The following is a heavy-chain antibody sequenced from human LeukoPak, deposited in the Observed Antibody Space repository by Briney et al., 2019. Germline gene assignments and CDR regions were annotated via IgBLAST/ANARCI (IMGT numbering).Heavy chain of an antibody. CDR1: GGTFSSYA. J-gene: IGHJ6*04. D-gene: IGHD2-15*01. V-gene: IGHV1-69*06. CDR2: IIAIFGTT. Sequence: ASVKLSCTASGGTFSSYAISWVRQAPGQGLEWVGGIIAIFGTTNYAQKFQGRVTITADKSMSTAYMELSSLRSEDTAVYYCARGAGCSGGSCYYPRYYYGMDVWGKGTTVTVSS. CDR3: ARGAGCSGGSCYYPRYYYGMDV.